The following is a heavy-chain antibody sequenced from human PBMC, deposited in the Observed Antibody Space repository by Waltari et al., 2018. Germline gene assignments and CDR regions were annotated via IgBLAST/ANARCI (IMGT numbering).Heavy chain of an antibody. Sequence: QVQLQQWCAGLLKPSETLSLTCAVYGGSFSGYYWCWIRQPPGKGLEWIGEINHSGSTNYNPSLKSRVTTSVDTSKNQFSLKLSSVTAADTAVYYCARTMGEGYYFDYWGQGTLVTVSS. CDR1: GGSFSGYY. CDR3: ARTMGEGYYFDY. D-gene: IGHD3-16*01. CDR2: INHSGST. J-gene: IGHJ4*02. V-gene: IGHV4-34*01.